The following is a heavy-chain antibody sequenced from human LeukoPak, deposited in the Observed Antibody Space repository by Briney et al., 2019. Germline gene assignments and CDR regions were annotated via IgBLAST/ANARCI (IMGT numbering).Heavy chain of an antibody. J-gene: IGHJ5*02. V-gene: IGHV3-23*01. CDR2: ISGSGGST. D-gene: IGHD2-2*01. CDR3: AKDPERYCSSTSCYNWFDP. Sequence: GGSLRLSCAASGFTFSSYAMSWVRQAPGKGLEWVSAISGSGGSTYYADSVKGRFTISRDNSKNTLYLQMNSLRAEDTAVYYCAKDPERYCSSTSCYNWFDPWGQGTLVTVSS. CDR1: GFTFSSYA.